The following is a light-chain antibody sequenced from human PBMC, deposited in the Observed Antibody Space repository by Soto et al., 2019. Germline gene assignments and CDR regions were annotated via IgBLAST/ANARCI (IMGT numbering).Light chain of an antibody. J-gene: IGKJ2*01. CDR1: QSINSE. CDR2: GAS. Sequence: EIVMTQSPATLSLSPGERAALSCRASQSINSELAWYQQKPGQPPRLLIYGASTRATGVPARFTGSESGSEFTLTISGLQSEEFAVYYCQQCHNLPLSFGQGTRLEI. V-gene: IGKV3-15*01. CDR3: QQCHNLPLS.